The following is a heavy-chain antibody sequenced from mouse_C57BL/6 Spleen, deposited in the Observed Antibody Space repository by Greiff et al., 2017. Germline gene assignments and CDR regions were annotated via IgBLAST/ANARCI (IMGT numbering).Heavy chain of an antibody. J-gene: IGHJ2*01. CDR1: GYTFTSYW. D-gene: IGHD2-3*01. CDR3: ARGGYYGGVFDY. Sequence: QQPGAELVRPGTSVKLSCKASGYTFTSYWMHWVKQRPGQGLEWIGVIDPSDSYTNYNQKFKGKATLTVDTSSSTAYMQLSSLTSEDSAVYYCARGGYYGGVFDYWGQGTTLTVSS. V-gene: IGHV1-59*01. CDR2: IDPSDSYT.